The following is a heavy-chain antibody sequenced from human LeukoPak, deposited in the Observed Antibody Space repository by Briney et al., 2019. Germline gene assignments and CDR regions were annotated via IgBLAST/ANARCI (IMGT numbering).Heavy chain of an antibody. CDR2: IKSKTDGETT. V-gene: IGHV3-15*01. Sequence: GGSLRLSCVDSGFTFTNAWMSWVRQAPGKGLEWIGRIKSKTDGETTNYAEPVRGRFTISRDDSKSAVYLQMNSLKIEDTAVYYCTTNLGTYYHGSQRLIPIDYWGQGTLVTVSS. CDR3: TTNLGTYYHGSQRLIPIDY. J-gene: IGHJ4*02. D-gene: IGHD3-10*01. CDR1: GFTFTNAW.